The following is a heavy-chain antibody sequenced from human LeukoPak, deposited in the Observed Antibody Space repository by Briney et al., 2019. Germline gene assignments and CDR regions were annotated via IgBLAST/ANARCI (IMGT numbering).Heavy chain of an antibody. CDR2: IIPILGIA. Sequence: SVKVSCKASGGTFSSYAISWVRQAPGQGLEWMGRIIPILGIANYAQKFQGRVTITADKSTSTAYMELSSLRSEDTAVYYCARKTYYYGSGHYYYYGMDVWGQGTTVTVSS. J-gene: IGHJ6*02. CDR1: GGTFSSYA. CDR3: ARKTYYYGSGHYYYYGMDV. D-gene: IGHD3-10*01. V-gene: IGHV1-69*04.